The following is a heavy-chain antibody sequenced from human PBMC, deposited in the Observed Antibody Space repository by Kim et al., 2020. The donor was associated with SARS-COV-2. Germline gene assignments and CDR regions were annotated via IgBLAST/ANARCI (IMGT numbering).Heavy chain of an antibody. CDR1: GGSFSGYY. CDR2: INHSGST. CDR3: ARGRAVTPVKSYYYMDV. V-gene: IGHV4-34*01. J-gene: IGHJ6*03. Sequence: SETLSLTCAVYGGSFSGYYWSWIRQPPGKGLEWIGEINHSGSTNYNPSLKSRVTISVDTSKNQFSLKLSSVTAADTAVYYCARGRAVTPVKSYYYMDVWGKGTTVTVSS. D-gene: IGHD4-17*01.